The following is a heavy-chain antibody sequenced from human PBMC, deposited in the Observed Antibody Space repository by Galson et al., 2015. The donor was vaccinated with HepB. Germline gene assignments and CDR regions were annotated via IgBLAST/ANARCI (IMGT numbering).Heavy chain of an antibody. D-gene: IGHD3-22*01. J-gene: IGHJ4*02. CDR3: ARGHYYDSSGYPQPIDY. V-gene: IGHV3-21*01. CDR1: GFTFYRYA. Sequence: SLRLSCAASGFTFYRYAMSWVRQAPGKGLEWVSSITPTTTYIYYADSVKGRFTISRDNPQNSLYLQMNSLRAEDTAVYYCARGHYYDSSGYPQPIDYWGQGTLVTVSS. CDR2: ITPTTTYI.